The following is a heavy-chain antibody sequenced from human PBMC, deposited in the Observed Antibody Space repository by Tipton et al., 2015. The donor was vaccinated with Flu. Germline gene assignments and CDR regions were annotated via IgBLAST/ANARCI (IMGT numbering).Heavy chain of an antibody. Sequence: QLVQSGAEVKKPGSSVKVSCKASGGTFSSYAISWVRQAPGQGLEWMGGIIPIFGTANYAQKFQGRVTITADESTSTAYMELSSLRTEDTAVYYCARDRLKLAGQCITMIVVVIRGGVDYWGQGTLVTVSS. CDR1: GGTFSSYA. J-gene: IGHJ4*02. V-gene: IGHV1-69*01. CDR3: ARDRLKLAGQCITMIVVVIRGGVDY. D-gene: IGHD3-22*01. CDR2: IIPIFGTA.